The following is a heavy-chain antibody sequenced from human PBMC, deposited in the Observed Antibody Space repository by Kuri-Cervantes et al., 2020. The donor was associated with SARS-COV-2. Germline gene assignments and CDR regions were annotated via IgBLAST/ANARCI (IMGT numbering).Heavy chain of an antibody. CDR2: ISGSSTYI. V-gene: IGHV3-21*01. CDR3: AKDHKKWELRHDAFDI. Sequence: GESLKISCAASGFTFSSYAMSWVRQAPGKGLEWVSSISGSSTYIYYADSVKGRFTISRDNAKNSLYLQMNSLRAEDTAVYYCAKDHKKWELRHDAFDIWGQGTMVTVSS. J-gene: IGHJ3*02. CDR1: GFTFSSYA. D-gene: IGHD1-26*01.